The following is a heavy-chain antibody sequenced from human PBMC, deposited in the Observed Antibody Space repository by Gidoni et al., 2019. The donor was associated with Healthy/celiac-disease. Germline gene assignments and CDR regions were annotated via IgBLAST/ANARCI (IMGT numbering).Heavy chain of an antibody. CDR3: ARDGGYCSSTSCYTKPYWYFDL. CDR1: GGSISSGDYY. Sequence: QVQLQESGPGLVKPSQTLSLTCTVSGGSISSGDYYCSWIRQPPGKGLEWIGYIYYSGSTYYNPSLKSRVTISVDTSKNQFSLKLSSVTAADTAVYYCARDGGYCSSTSCYTKPYWYFDLWGRGTLVTVSS. D-gene: IGHD2-2*02. J-gene: IGHJ2*01. CDR2: IYYSGST. V-gene: IGHV4-30-4*01.